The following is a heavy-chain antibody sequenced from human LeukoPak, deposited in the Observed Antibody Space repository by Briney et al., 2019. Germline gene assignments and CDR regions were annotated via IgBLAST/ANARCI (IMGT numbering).Heavy chain of an antibody. J-gene: IGHJ4*02. V-gene: IGHV1-69*13. Sequence: SVKVSCKASGGTFSNYAISWVRQAPGQGLEWMGGIITNFGTTNYAQKFQGRVTITADESTSTAYMELSSLRSEDTAVYYCAKHDSSGYYVLDYWGQGTLVTVSS. CDR3: AKHDSSGYYVLDY. CDR1: GGTFSNYA. D-gene: IGHD3-22*01. CDR2: IITNFGTT.